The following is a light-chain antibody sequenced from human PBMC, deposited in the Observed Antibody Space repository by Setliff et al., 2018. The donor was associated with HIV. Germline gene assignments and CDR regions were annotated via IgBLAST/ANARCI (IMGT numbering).Light chain of an antibody. CDR3: SSYTSSSTPYV. J-gene: IGLJ1*01. CDR1: SSDVNGYNY. Sequence: QSVLTQSASVSGSPGQSITIYCTGTSSDVNGYNYVSWYQQHPGKAPKLMIYEVSNRPSGVSNRFSGSKSGNTASLTISGLQAEDEADYYCSSYTSSSTPYVFGTGTKVTVL. CDR2: EVS. V-gene: IGLV2-14*01.